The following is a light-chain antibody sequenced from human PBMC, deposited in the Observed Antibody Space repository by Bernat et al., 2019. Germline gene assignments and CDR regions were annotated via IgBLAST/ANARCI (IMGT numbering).Light chain of an antibody. J-gene: IGKJ4*01. CDR2: DAS. CDR3: QQYDNLLLG. CDR1: QDISNY. V-gene: IGKV1-33*01. Sequence: DIQMTQSPSSLSASVGDRVTITCQASQDISNYLNWYQQKPWKAPKLLIYDASNLETGVPSRFSGSGSGTDFTFTISSLQPEDIATYYYQQYDNLLLGFGGGTKVEIK.